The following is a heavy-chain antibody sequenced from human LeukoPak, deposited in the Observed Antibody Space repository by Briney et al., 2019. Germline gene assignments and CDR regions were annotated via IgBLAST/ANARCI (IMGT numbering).Heavy chain of an antibody. V-gene: IGHV3-23*01. D-gene: IGHD2-2*01. CDR2: ISGSGGST. CDR3: AKDGVIVVVPAAIGVLENWFDP. J-gene: IGHJ5*02. Sequence: GGSLRLSCAASGFTFSSYAMSWVRQAPGKGLEWVSAISGSGGSTYYADSVKGRFTISRDNSKNTLYLQMNSLRAEDTAVYHCAKDGVIVVVPAAIGVLENWFDPWGQGTLVTVSS. CDR1: GFTFSSYA.